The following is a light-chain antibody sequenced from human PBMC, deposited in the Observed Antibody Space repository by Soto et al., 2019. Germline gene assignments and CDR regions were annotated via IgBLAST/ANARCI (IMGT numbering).Light chain of an antibody. V-gene: IGKV1-5*03. CDR1: QTISSW. CDR2: KAS. Sequence: DIHMTQSPSTLSASVGDRVTITCRASQTISSWLAWYQQKPGKAPKLLIYKASTLKSGVPSRFSGSGSGTEFTLTITSLQPEDFATYYCLQHSIYPLTFGGGTKVDIK. J-gene: IGKJ4*01. CDR3: LQHSIYPLT.